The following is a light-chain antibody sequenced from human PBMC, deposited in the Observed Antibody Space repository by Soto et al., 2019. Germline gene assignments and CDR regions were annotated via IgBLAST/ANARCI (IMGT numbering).Light chain of an antibody. V-gene: IGKV1-5*01. CDR1: QTISSW. Sequence: DIQMTQSPSTLPASVVDRVTITCLASQTISSWLAWYQQKPGKAPDLLIYDASRLAGGVPSRFSGSESGTEFTLTISSLQPDDFATYYCQQYNSYSPWTFGQGTKVDIK. J-gene: IGKJ1*01. CDR2: DAS. CDR3: QQYNSYSPWT.